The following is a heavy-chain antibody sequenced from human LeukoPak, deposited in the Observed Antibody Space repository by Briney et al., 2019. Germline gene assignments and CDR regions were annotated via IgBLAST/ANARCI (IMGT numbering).Heavy chain of an antibody. CDR3: ARVGDYYDSSGYPRYYFDY. J-gene: IGHJ4*02. Sequence: SETLSLTCTVSGGSISSGTYYWTWIRQSAGKGLEWIGRISTSGSTNYNPSLKSRVTISVDTSKNQFSLKLSSVTAADTAVYYCARVGDYYDSSGYPRYYFDYWGQGTLVTVSS. CDR1: GGSISSGTYY. V-gene: IGHV4-61*02. CDR2: ISTSGST. D-gene: IGHD3-22*01.